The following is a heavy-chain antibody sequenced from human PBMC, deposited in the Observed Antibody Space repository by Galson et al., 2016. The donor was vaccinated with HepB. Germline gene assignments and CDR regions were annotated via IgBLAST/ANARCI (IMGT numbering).Heavy chain of an antibody. Sequence: SLRLSCAASGFTFSSYGMHWVRQAPGKGLEWVAVTAYDGSNKYYADSVKGRFTISRDNSKNTLYLQMTSLRPEETAVYFCAKAGYHGADAYYYYFDYWGQGTLVTVSS. D-gene: IGHD3-16*01. CDR1: GFTFSSYG. J-gene: IGHJ4*02. V-gene: IGHV3-30*18. CDR3: AKAGYHGADAYYYYFDY. CDR2: TAYDGSNK.